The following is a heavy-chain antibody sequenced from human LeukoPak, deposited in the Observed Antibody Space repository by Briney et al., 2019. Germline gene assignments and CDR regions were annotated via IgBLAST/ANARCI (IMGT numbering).Heavy chain of an antibody. J-gene: IGHJ4*02. Sequence: SVKVSCKASGGTFSSYAISWVRQAPGQGLEWMGGIISIFGTANYAQRFQGRVTITTDESTSTAYMELSSLRSEDTAVYYCASPDAAMESAFDYWGQGTLLTVSS. V-gene: IGHV1-69*05. CDR3: ASPDAAMESAFDY. CDR2: IISIFGTA. D-gene: IGHD5-18*01. CDR1: GGTFSSYA.